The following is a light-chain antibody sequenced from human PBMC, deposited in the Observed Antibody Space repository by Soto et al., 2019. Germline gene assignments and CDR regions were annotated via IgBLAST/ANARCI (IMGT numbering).Light chain of an antibody. J-gene: IGLJ3*02. CDR1: SSDVGAYNY. CDR3: SSFAPSNTWV. CDR2: EVT. V-gene: IGLV2-8*01. Sequence: QCALTQPPSASGSPGQSVTISCTGTSSDVGAYNYVSWYQQHAGKAPKLVIYEVTKRPSGVPDRFSGSKSANTASLTVSGLQAEDEADYYCSSFAPSNTWVFGGGTKLTVL.